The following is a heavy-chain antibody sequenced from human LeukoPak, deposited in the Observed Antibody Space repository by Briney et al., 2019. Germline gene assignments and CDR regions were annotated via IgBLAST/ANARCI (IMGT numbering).Heavy chain of an antibody. D-gene: IGHD3-22*01. CDR2: ISGSGGST. CDR1: GFTFSSYA. CDR3: AKSGSPYYYDSSGYYGTEYNWFDP. J-gene: IGHJ5*02. Sequence: GGSLRLSCAASGFTFSSYAMSWVRQAPGKGLEWVSAISGSGGSTYYADSVKGRFTISRDNSKNTLYLQMNSLRAEDTAVYYCAKSGSPYYYDSSGYYGTEYNWFDPWDQGTLVTVSS. V-gene: IGHV3-23*01.